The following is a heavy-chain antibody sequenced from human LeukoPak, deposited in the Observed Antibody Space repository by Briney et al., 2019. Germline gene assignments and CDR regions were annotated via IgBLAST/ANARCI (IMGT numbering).Heavy chain of an antibody. J-gene: IGHJ4*02. D-gene: IGHD1-26*01. CDR3: ATALGKGGSYPMDFDY. CDR2: FDPEDGET. V-gene: IGHV1-24*01. Sequence: ASVKVSCKVSGYTLTELSMHWVRQVPGKGLEWMGGFDPEDGETIYAQKFQGRVTMTEDTSTDTAYMELSSLRSEDTAVYYCATALGKGGSYPMDFDYWGQGTLVTVSS. CDR1: GYTLTELS.